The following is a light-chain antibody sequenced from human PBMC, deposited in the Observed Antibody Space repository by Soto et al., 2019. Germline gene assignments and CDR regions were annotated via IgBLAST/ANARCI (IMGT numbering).Light chain of an antibody. Sequence: DIRMTQSXSSLSASVGDGVSITCRSGQGIIRCVNSXQQKXGXALXXXXSGASILQSGGPSRFSGSGSATDFTRTISSLQPEDFATYYCQQSYSTSGTFGQGTKVDIK. CDR3: QQSYSTSGT. CDR2: GAS. CDR1: QGIIRC. V-gene: IGKV1-39*01. J-gene: IGKJ1*01.